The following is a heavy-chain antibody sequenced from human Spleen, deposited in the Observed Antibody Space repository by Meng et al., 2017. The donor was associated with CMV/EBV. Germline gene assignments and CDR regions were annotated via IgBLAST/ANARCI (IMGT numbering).Heavy chain of an antibody. CDR3: ARGGSGSYYTENRLALPDY. D-gene: IGHD1-26*01. J-gene: IGHJ4*02. V-gene: IGHV4-34*01. CDR2: INHSGST. Sequence: QVHLRQVVAALFEPSVTLSLAAAGFGGSVNGYYWSWIRQPPGKGLEWIGEINHSGSTNYNPSLKSRVTISVDTSKNQFSLKLSSVTAADTAVYYCARGGSGSYYTENRLALPDYWGQGTLVTVSS. CDR1: GGSVNGYY.